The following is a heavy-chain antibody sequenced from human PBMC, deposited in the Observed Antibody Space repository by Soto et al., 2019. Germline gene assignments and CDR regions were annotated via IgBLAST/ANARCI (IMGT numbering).Heavy chain of an antibody. Sequence: EVHLLESGGGLVQPGGSLRLSCAASGFTFISYAMTWVRQVPGKGLEWVSAISGSGGSTYYADSVKGRFTISRDNSKNTLYLQMNSLRADDTAVYYCAKVRCGGACYWGIDWWGQGTLVTVSS. D-gene: IGHD2-21*01. CDR2: ISGSGGST. CDR3: AKVRCGGACYWGIDW. J-gene: IGHJ4*02. V-gene: IGHV3-23*01. CDR1: GFTFISYA.